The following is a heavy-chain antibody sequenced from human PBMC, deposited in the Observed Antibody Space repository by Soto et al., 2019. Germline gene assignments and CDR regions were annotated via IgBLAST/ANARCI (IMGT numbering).Heavy chain of an antibody. CDR2: IYTSGST. V-gene: IGHV4-4*07. J-gene: IGHJ3*02. Sequence: SETLSRTGTVCGCSISSYDWSWKRRTAWKGLECIGRIYTSGSTNDNPSLKSRVTISVDTSKNQFSLKLSSVTAADTAVYYCACQLPDSREELDASDIRGQGRMVTISS. CDR1: GCSISSYD. CDR3: ACQLPDSREELDASDI. D-gene: IGHD3-22*01.